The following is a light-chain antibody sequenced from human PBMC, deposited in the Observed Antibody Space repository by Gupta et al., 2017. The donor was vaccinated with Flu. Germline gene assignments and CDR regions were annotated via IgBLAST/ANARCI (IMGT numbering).Light chain of an antibody. Sequence: QSVLTQPPSVSGAPGQRVTISCTVSSSKIGAGFDVHWYQQLPGAAPKLLIYGNANRSSGVPERFSGSKYGTTAAITTTGLQAEDEADYYCQSSETSRSGWVFGGGTKLTVL. CDR1: SSKIGAGFD. V-gene: IGLV1-40*01. CDR2: GNA. J-gene: IGLJ3*02. CDR3: QSSETSRSGWV.